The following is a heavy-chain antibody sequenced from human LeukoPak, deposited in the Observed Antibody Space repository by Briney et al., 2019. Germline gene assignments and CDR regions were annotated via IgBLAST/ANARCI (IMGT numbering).Heavy chain of an antibody. Sequence: RGRSLRLSCAASGFTFSSYAMHWVRQAPDKGLGWGALISYDGSNKYYADSVKGGVTISRDNSKNTLYLQMNSLRAAETAVYYCATEGAVAGTLYYSSRMDVWGKGTTVTVSS. J-gene: IGHJ6*04. CDR2: ISYDGSNK. CDR1: GFTFSSYA. V-gene: IGHV3-30-3*01. D-gene: IGHD6-19*01. CDR3: ATEGAVAGTLYYSSRMDV.